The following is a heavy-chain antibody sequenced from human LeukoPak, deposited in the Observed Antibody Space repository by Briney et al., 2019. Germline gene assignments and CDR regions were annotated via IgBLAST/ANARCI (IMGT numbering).Heavy chain of an antibody. J-gene: IGHJ4*02. CDR1: GFTFSSYS. CDR2: ISSSSSYI. CDR3: ARASSSHDPTPWALLFPDY. Sequence: GGSLRLSCAASGFTFSSYSMNWVRQAPGKGLEWVSSISSSSSYIYYADSVKGRFTISRDNAKNSLYLQMNSLRAEDTAVYYCARASSSHDPTPWALLFPDYWGQGTLVTVSS. V-gene: IGHV3-21*01. D-gene: IGHD6-13*01.